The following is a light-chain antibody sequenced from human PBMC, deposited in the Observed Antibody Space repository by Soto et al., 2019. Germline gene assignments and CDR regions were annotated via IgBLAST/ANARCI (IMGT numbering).Light chain of an antibody. CDR3: TSYTSSNTPV. CDR1: SSDVGGYNY. CDR2: EVS. Sequence: QSVLTQPASVSGSPGQAITISCTGTSSDVGGYNYGSWHQQHPGKAPKLMIYEVSNRPSGVSDRFSGSKSGNTASLTISGLQAEDEADYYCTSYTSSNTPVFGTGTQVTVL. J-gene: IGLJ1*01. V-gene: IGLV2-14*01.